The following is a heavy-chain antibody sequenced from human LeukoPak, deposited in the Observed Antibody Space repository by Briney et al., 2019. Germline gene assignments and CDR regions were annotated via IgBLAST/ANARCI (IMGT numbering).Heavy chain of an antibody. V-gene: IGHV3-11*01. D-gene: IGHD3-22*01. Sequence: KPGGSLRLSCAASGFTFSDYYMSWIRQAPGKGLEWVSYISSSGSTIYYADSVKGRFTISRDNAKNSLYLQMNSLRAEDTAVYYCARDYRSGGYYPNWFDPWGQGTLVTVSS. CDR3: ARDYRSGGYYPNWFDP. J-gene: IGHJ5*02. CDR2: ISSSGSTI. CDR1: GFTFSDYY.